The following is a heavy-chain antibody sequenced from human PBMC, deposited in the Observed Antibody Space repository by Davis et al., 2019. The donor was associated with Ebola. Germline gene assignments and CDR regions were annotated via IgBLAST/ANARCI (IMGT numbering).Heavy chain of an antibody. D-gene: IGHD3-3*01. CDR1: GFTVSSNY. CDR2: IYSGGST. Sequence: GESLKISCEASGFTVSSNYMSWVRQAPGKGLEWVSVIYSGGSTYYADSVKGRFTISRDNSKNTLYLQMNSLRAEDTAVYYCARGSTLRFLEWLPLDYWGQGTLVTVSS. J-gene: IGHJ4*02. CDR3: ARGSTLRFLEWLPLDY. V-gene: IGHV3-53*05.